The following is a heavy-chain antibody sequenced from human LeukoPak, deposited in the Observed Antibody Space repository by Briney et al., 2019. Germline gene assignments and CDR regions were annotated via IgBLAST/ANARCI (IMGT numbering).Heavy chain of an antibody. V-gene: IGHV3-30-3*01. D-gene: IGHD6-13*01. CDR2: ISYDGSNK. CDR1: GFTFSSYA. J-gene: IGHJ4*02. CDR3: AHPPSFGIAAAGTLGDY. Sequence: PGGSLRLSCAASGFTFSSYAMHWVRQAPGKGLEWVAVISYDGSNKYYADSVKGRFTISRDNSKNTLYLQMNSLRAEDTAVYYCAHPPSFGIAAAGTLGDYWGQGTLVTVSS.